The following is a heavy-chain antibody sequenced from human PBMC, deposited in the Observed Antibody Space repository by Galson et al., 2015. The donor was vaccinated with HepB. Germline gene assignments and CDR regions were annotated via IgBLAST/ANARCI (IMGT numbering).Heavy chain of an antibody. CDR1: GFTFSSYG. CDR3: ARDRWYQLPTFYYYYGMDV. CDR2: IWYDGSNK. Sequence: SLRLSCAASGFTFSSYGMHWVRQAPGKGLEWVAVIWYDGSNKYYADSVKGRFTISRDNSKNTLYLQMNSLRAEDTAVYYCARDRWYQLPTFYYYYGMDVWGQGATVTVSS. V-gene: IGHV3-33*01. D-gene: IGHD2-2*01. J-gene: IGHJ6*02.